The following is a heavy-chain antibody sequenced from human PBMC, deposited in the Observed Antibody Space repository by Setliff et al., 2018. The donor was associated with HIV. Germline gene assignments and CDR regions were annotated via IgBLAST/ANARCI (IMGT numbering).Heavy chain of an antibody. D-gene: IGHD4-17*01. Sequence: PSETLSLICTVSGYSISSGYYWGWIRQSPGKGLEWLGYIYYSGSTTYNPSLRSRVTISIDTSKNQFSLNLRSVTAADTAVYYCARDPPGYGDSKDYWGQGKLVTVSS. CDR3: ARDPPGYGDSKDY. CDR1: GYSISSGYY. J-gene: IGHJ4*02. V-gene: IGHV4-38-2*02. CDR2: IYYSGST.